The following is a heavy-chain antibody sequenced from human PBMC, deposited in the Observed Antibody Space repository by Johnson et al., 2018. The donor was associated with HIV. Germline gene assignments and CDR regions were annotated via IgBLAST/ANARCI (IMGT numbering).Heavy chain of an antibody. CDR2: ISWNSGSI. CDR1: GFTFDDYA. V-gene: IGHV3-9*01. J-gene: IGHJ3*02. Sequence: VQLVESGGSVVRPGGSLRLSCAASGFTFDDYAMHWVRQAPGKGLEWVSGISWNSGSIGYADSVKGRFTISRDNAKNSLYLQMNSLRTEDTAVYYCARDRWEEPAALDMWGQGTMVTVSS. D-gene: IGHD1-14*01. CDR3: ARDRWEEPAALDM.